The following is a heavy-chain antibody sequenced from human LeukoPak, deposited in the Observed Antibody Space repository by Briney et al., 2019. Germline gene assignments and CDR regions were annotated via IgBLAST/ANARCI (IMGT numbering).Heavy chain of an antibody. J-gene: IGHJ4*02. CDR3: ARDKDSSSWYVTDY. D-gene: IGHD6-13*01. CDR1: GFTFSSYW. CDR2: IKQDGSEK. V-gene: IGHV3-7*01. Sequence: GGSLRLSCAASGFTFSSYWMSWVRQAPGKGLEWVANIKQDGSEKYYVDSVKGRFTISRDNAKNSLYLQMNSLRAEDTAVYYCARDKDSSSWYVTDYWGQGTLVTVSS.